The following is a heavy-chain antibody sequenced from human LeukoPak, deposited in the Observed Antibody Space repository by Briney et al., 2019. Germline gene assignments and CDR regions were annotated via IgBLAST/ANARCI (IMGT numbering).Heavy chain of an antibody. J-gene: IGHJ1*01. D-gene: IGHD2-15*01. V-gene: IGHV4-34*01. CDR3: AAEGYCSGGSCYSGEH. CDR1: GGSFSGYY. Sequence: PSETLSLTCAVYGGSFSGYYWSWIRQPPGKGLEWIGEINHSGSTNYNPSLKSRVTISVNTSKNQYSLKLSSVPAADTAVYYCAAEGYCSGGSCYSGEHWGQGTLVTVSS. CDR2: INHSGST.